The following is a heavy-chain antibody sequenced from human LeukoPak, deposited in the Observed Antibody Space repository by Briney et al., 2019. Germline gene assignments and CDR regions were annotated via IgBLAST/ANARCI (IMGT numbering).Heavy chain of an antibody. J-gene: IGHJ4*02. CDR1: GYTFTGYY. Sequence: GASVKVSFKASGYTFTGYYMHWVRQAPGQGLEWMGWINPNSGGTNYAQKVQGKVTMTRDTSISTAYMELRRLRSDDTAVYYCARDLMRARIAVAGMGYGYWGQGTLVTVSS. CDR3: ARDLMRARIAVAGMGYGY. D-gene: IGHD6-19*01. CDR2: INPNSGGT. V-gene: IGHV1-2*02.